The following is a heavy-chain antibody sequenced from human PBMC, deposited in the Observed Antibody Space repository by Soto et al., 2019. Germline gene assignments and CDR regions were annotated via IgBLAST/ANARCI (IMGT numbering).Heavy chain of an antibody. Sequence: SLRLSCAASGFTFSSYSMNWVRQAPGKGLEWVSSISSSSSYIYYADSVKGRFTISRDNAKNSLYLQMNSLRAEDTAVYYCARAFPGHDAFDIWGQGTMVTVSS. J-gene: IGHJ3*02. V-gene: IGHV3-21*01. D-gene: IGHD3-10*01. CDR1: GFTFSSYS. CDR3: ARAFPGHDAFDI. CDR2: ISSSSSYI.